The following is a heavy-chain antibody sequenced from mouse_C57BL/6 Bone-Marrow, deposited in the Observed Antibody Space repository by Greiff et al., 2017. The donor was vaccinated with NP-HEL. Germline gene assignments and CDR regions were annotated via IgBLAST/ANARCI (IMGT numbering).Heavy chain of an antibody. V-gene: IGHV14-2*01. J-gene: IGHJ4*01. Sequence: VQLQQSGAELVKPGASVKLSCTASGFNIKDYYMHWVKQRTEQGLEWIGRIDPEDGETKYAPNFQGKATITADTSSNTAYLQLSSLTSEDTAVYYCARSYYIPMDYWGQGTSVTVSS. CDR1: GFNIKDYY. CDR3: ARSYYIPMDY. CDR2: IDPEDGET. D-gene: IGHD2-12*01.